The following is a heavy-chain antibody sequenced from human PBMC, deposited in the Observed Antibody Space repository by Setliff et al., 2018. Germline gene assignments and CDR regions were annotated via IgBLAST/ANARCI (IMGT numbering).Heavy chain of an antibody. CDR2: IWYDGSYK. CDR3: AKDQCYGGGDY. J-gene: IGHJ4*02. D-gene: IGHD4-17*01. CDR1: GFSFNKHA. Sequence: GGSLRLSCAASGFSFNKHAMHWVRQAPGKGLEWVAEIWYDGSYKYYADSVKGRFTISRDNSKNTLFLQMNSLRVEDTAVYYCAKDQCYGGGDYWGQGTLVTVSS. V-gene: IGHV3-33*06.